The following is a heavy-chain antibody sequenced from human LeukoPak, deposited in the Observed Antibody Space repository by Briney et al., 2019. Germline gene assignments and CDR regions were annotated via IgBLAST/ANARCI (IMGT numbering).Heavy chain of an antibody. CDR1: GFTFSSYS. V-gene: IGHV3-48*01. J-gene: IGHJ4*02. CDR2: ISSSSSPI. Sequence: GGSLRLSCAASGFTFSSYSMNWVRQAPGKGLEWVPYISSSSSPIYYADSVKGRFTISRDNAKNSVYLQMNSLRAEDTAIYYCARDWGRIAYYADYWGQGILVTVSS. D-gene: IGHD3-3*01. CDR3: ARDWGRIAYYADY.